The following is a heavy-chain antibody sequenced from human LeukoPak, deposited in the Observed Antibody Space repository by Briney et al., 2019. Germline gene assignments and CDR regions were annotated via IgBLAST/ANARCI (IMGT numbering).Heavy chain of an antibody. D-gene: IGHD1-26*01. CDR1: GFTFSSYA. Sequence: GGSLRLSCAASGFTFSSYAMSWVRQAPGKGLEWVSVIYSGGSTYYADSVKGRFTISRDNSKNTLYLQMNSLRAEDTAVYYCAREAIVGATLIPRRYFDYWGQGTLVTVSS. V-gene: IGHV3-66*01. J-gene: IGHJ4*02. CDR3: AREAIVGATLIPRRYFDY. CDR2: IYSGGST.